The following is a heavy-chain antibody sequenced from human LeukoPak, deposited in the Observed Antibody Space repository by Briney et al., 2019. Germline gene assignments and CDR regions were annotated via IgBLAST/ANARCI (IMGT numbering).Heavy chain of an antibody. CDR1: GGSISSYY. CDR3: ARGSGYDPFPDY. D-gene: IGHD5-12*01. V-gene: IGHV4-59*01. CDR2: IYYSGST. J-gene: IGHJ4*02. Sequence: SETLSLTCTVSGGSISSYYWSWIRQPPGKGLEWIGYIYYSGSTNYDPSLKSRVTISADTSKNQFSLKLSSVTATDTAVYYCARGSGYDPFPDYWGQGTLVTVSS.